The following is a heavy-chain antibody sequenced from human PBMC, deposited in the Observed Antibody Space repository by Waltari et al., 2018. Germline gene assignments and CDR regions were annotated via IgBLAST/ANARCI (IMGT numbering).Heavy chain of an antibody. Sequence: QLQLQESGPGLVKPSQTLSLTCTVPGGSISSGGYYWNWIRQHPWKGLEWIGYIDYSGSTYENPSLKSRVTISVDTSKTQFSLKVRSVTAADTAVYYCARVIVGATGGYYYYIDVWGKGTTVTVSS. CDR3: ARVIVGATGGYYYYIDV. D-gene: IGHD1-26*01. J-gene: IGHJ6*03. CDR1: GGSISSGGYY. V-gene: IGHV4-31*03. CDR2: IDYSGST.